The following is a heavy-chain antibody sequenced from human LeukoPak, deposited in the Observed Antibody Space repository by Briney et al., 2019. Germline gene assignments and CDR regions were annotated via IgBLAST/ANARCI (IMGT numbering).Heavy chain of an antibody. D-gene: IGHD6-19*01. CDR2: IIPIFGTA. J-gene: IGHJ4*02. Sequence: RRASVKVSCKASGGTFSSYAISWVRQAPGQGLEWMGGIIPIFGTANYAQKFQGRVTITADESTSTAYMELSSLRSEDTAVYYCARLYSSGWVHFDYWGQGTLVTVSS. CDR3: ARLYSSGWVHFDY. CDR1: GGTFSSYA. V-gene: IGHV1-69*13.